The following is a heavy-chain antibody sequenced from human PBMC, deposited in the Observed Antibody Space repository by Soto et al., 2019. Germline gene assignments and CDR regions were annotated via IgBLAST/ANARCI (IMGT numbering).Heavy chain of an antibody. Sequence: EVQLLESGGGLVQPGGSLRLSCAASGFTFSSYAMSWVRQAPGKGVEWVSASSGSGGSTYYADSVKGRFTTSRSNSTNTLSLQMSSMRAEDTAVYYCAKDRGGGYCDYWGQGSLVTVSS. CDR3: AKDRGGGYCDY. D-gene: IGHD2-21*01. CDR1: GFTFSSYA. CDR2: SSGSGGST. V-gene: IGHV3-23*01. J-gene: IGHJ4*02.